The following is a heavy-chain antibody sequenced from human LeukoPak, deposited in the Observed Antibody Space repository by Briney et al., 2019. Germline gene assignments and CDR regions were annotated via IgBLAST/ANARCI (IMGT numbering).Heavy chain of an antibody. CDR3: ARDYCSGGSCYSYNWFDP. D-gene: IGHD2-15*01. CDR2: IYYSGST. V-gene: IGHV4-59*01. Sequence: PSETLSLTCTVSGGSISSYYWSWIRQPPGKGLEWIGYIYYSGSTNYNPSPKSRVTISVDTSKNQFSLKLSSVTAADTAVYYCARDYCSGGSCYSYNWFDPWGPGTLVTVSS. CDR1: GGSISSYY. J-gene: IGHJ5*02.